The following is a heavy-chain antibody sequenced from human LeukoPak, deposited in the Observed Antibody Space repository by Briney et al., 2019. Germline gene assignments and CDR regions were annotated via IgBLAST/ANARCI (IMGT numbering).Heavy chain of an antibody. J-gene: IGHJ4*02. Sequence: GGSLRLSCAASGFTFSSYEMNWVRQAPGKGLEWVSYISSSGSTISHADSVKGRFTVSRDNAKNSLYLQMNSLRAEDTAVYYCAREGTGTRGFDYWGQGTPVTVSS. D-gene: IGHD1-1*01. CDR3: AREGTGTRGFDY. CDR2: ISSSGSTI. V-gene: IGHV3-48*03. CDR1: GFTFSSYE.